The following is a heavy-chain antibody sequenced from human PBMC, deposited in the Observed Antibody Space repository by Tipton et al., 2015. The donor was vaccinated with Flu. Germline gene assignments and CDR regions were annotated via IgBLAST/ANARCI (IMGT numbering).Heavy chain of an antibody. CDR3: ARDRWEYIRGFDS. V-gene: IGHV4-38-2*02. CDR2: VHHAGST. J-gene: IGHJ5*01. CDR1: SDSIRSDYF. Sequence: TLSLTCSVSSDSIRSDYFWAWIRQPPGKGLEWIGNVHHAGSTYYNPSLKSRVTISVDTSKNQFSLKLTSVTAADTAVYYCARDRWEYIRGFDSWGQGTLVTVSP. D-gene: IGHD2/OR15-2a*01.